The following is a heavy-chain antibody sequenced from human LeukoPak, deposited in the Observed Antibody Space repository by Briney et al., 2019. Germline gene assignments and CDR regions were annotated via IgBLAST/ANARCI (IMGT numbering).Heavy chain of an antibody. D-gene: IGHD6-6*01. CDR2: MNPNSGNT. V-gene: IGHV1-8*01. CDR1: GYTFTSYD. Sequence: GASVKVSCKASGYTFTSYDINWVRQATGQGLEWMGWMNPNSGNTGYAQKFQGRVTMTRNTSISTAYMELSSLRSEDTAAYYCARGDSSSSTRYYYYYYMDVWGKGTTVTVSS. J-gene: IGHJ6*03. CDR3: ARGDSSSSTRYYYYYYMDV.